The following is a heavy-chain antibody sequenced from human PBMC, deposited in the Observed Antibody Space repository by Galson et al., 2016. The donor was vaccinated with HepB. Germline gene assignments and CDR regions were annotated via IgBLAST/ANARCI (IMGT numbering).Heavy chain of an antibody. Sequence: SLRLSCAASGFTFSSYSMNWVRQAPGKGLVWVSYISSSSSTIYYADSVKGRFTISRDNAKNSLYLHMNSLRDEDTAVYYCARRGIYCSSTSCYADYWGKGTLVTVSS. CDR2: ISSSSSTI. CDR3: ARRGIYCSSTSCYADY. D-gene: IGHD2-2*01. J-gene: IGHJ4*02. V-gene: IGHV3-48*02. CDR1: GFTFSSYS.